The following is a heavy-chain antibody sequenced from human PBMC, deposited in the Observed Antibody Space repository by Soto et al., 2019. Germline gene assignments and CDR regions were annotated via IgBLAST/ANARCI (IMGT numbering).Heavy chain of an antibody. CDR3: VRGTYCGASCYFAREY. J-gene: IGHJ4*02. CDR1: GDTSTTYV. D-gene: IGHD2-21*01. Sequence: VQLVQSGSEVKKPGSSVKVSCKASGDTSTTYVVSWVRQAPGNGLEWMGGINPMSRTAKYAEKYSGRVTITADEATKTVHLDLTTLRFEDTAVYFCVRGTYCGASCYFAREYWGQGTLVAVSS. CDR2: INPMSRTA. V-gene: IGHV1-69*01.